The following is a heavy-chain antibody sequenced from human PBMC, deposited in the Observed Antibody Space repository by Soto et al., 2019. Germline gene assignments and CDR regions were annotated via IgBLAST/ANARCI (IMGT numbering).Heavy chain of an antibody. CDR1: GYTFTSYY. J-gene: IGHJ3*02. V-gene: IGHV1-46*01. CDR3: ASARAPRILTRFDAFDI. CDR2: INLSGGST. D-gene: IGHD3-9*01. Sequence: ASVKVSCKASGYTFTSYYMHWVRQAPGQGREWMGIINLSGGSTSYAQKFQGRVTMTRDTSTSTVYMELSSLRSEDTAVYYCASARAPRILTRFDAFDIWGQGTMVTVSS.